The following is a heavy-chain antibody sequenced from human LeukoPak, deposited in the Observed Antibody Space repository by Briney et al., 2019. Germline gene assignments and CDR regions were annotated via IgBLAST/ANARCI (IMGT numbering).Heavy chain of an antibody. CDR3: AKGSPQFDF. V-gene: IGHV3-30*18. D-gene: IGHD1-26*01. CDR2: ISSDGSNA. J-gene: IGHJ4*02. Sequence: PGRSLRLSCAASGFTFSSYGMHWVRQAPGKGLEWVTVISSDGSNADYADSVKGRFTISRGNSKSTLYLQMNSLRAEDTAVYYCAKGSPQFDFWGQGTLVTVSS. CDR1: GFTFSSYG.